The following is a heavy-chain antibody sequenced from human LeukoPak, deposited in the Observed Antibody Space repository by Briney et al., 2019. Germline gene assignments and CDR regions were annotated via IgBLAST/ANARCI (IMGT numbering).Heavy chain of an antibody. D-gene: IGHD6-6*01. CDR3: ARIAYSSSSFDF. CDR2: IKQDGSQI. J-gene: IGHJ4*02. Sequence: PGGSLRLSCAASGFTFTNYWMTWVRQTPGKGLEWVANIKQDGSQIFYVDSVKGRFTISRDSAKSSVYLQMNNVRAEDTAVYHCARIAYSSSSFDFWGQGTLVTVSS. CDR1: GFTFTNYW. V-gene: IGHV3-7*01.